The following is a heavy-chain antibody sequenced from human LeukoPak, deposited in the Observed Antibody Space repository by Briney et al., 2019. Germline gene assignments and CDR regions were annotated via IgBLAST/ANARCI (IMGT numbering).Heavy chain of an antibody. Sequence: GASVKASCKASGYTFTSYYMHWVRQAPGQGLEWMGWISAYNGNTNYAQKLQGRVTMTRNTSISTAYMELSSLRSEDTAVYYCARGATEMARDFDYWGQGTLVTVSS. CDR2: ISAYNGNT. D-gene: IGHD5-24*01. J-gene: IGHJ4*02. CDR3: ARGATEMARDFDY. V-gene: IGHV1-8*02. CDR1: GYTFTSYY.